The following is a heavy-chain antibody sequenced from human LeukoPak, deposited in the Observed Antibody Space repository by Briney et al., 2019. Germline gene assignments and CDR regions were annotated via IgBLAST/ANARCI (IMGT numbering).Heavy chain of an antibody. V-gene: IGHV4-34*01. CDR3: ATTYYYDSSGDVYFQH. Sequence: SETLSLTCAVYGGSFSGYYWSWIRQPPGKGLEWIGEINHSGSTNYNPSLKSRVTISVDTSKNQFSLKLSSVTAADTAVYYCATTYYYDSSGDVYFQHWVQGTLVTVSS. CDR2: INHSGST. D-gene: IGHD3-22*01. CDR1: GGSFSGYY. J-gene: IGHJ1*01.